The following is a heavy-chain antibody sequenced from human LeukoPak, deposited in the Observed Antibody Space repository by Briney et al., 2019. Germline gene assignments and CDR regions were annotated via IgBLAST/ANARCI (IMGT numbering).Heavy chain of an antibody. J-gene: IGHJ4*02. CDR1: GGSVSTGTYY. CDR3: ARGATSLSYFDS. D-gene: IGHD2/OR15-2a*01. CDR2: ICYSGST. V-gene: IGHV4-61*01. Sequence: PSETLSLTCTVSGGSVSTGTYYWSWIRQPPGKGLEWIAYICYSGSTNYNPSLKSRVTISVDTSKNQFSLKLSSATAADTAVYYCARGATSLSYFDSRGQGTLVTVSS.